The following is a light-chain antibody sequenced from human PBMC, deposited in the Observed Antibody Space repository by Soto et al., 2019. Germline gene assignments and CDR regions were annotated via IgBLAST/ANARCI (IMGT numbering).Light chain of an antibody. V-gene: IGKV1-27*01. CDR2: AAS. CDR3: QQYNSAPWT. CDR1: QGMSNF. J-gene: IGKJ1*01. Sequence: DIQMTQSPSSLSASVGDRVTITCRASQGMSNFLAWYQQKPGKVPKLLIYAASTLQSGVPSRFSGSGSGTDFTLTISSLQPEDVATYYCQQYNSAPWTFGQGTKVKIK.